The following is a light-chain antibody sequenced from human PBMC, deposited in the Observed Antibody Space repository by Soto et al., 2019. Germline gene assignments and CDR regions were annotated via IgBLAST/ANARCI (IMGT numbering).Light chain of an antibody. CDR1: QSATRDY. CDR3: QHYQYFRFSSTWT. J-gene: IGKJ1*01. CDR2: AAS. V-gene: IGKV3-20*01. Sequence: EIVLTQSPGTLSLSPGERATLSCRASQSATRDYLAWYQQKPGQAPRLLIYAASSRATGIPDRFSGSGSGTDFTLTITRLEPEDFAVYYCQHYQYFRFSSTWTFGQGTKVDIK.